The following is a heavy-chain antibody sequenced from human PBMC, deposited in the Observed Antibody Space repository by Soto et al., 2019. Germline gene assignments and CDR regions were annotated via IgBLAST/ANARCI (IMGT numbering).Heavy chain of an antibody. V-gene: IGHV3-30*18. Sequence: GGSLRLSCAVSGFNFTIYGMHWVRQAPGKGLYCMALISHDGSYKFYAASVKGRFTISRDNSKNTLHLQMNSLRAEDTAMYYCVKGTAVPEHWGQGTLVTVYS. J-gene: IGHJ1*01. CDR3: VKGTAVPEH. CDR1: GFNFTIYG. D-gene: IGHD6-13*01. CDR2: ISHDGSYK.